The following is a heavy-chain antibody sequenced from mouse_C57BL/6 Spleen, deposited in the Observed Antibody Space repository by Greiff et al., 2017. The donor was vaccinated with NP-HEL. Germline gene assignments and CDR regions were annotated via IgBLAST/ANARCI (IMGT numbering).Heavy chain of an antibody. D-gene: IGHD3-3*01. CDR1: GFTFSSYA. CDR2: ISDGGSYT. Sequence: DVQLVESGGGLVKPGGSLKLSCAASGFTFSSYAMSWVRQTPEKRLEWVATISDGGSYTYYPDNVKGRFTISRDNAKNNLYLQMSHLKSEDTAMYYCAAGRNFDYWGQGTTLTVSS. CDR3: AAGRNFDY. J-gene: IGHJ2*01. V-gene: IGHV5-4*01.